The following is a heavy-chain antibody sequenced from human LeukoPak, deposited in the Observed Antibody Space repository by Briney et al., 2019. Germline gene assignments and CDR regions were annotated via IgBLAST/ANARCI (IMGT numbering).Heavy chain of an antibody. J-gene: IGHJ4*02. Sequence: GGSLRLSCAASGFTFSSYPMSWVRQAPGKGLQWVSAISGGGGSAYYADSVKGRFTISRDNSKIPLYLQMNSLRAEDTAIYYCAARPLLPPRFYNWGQGTLVPVSS. V-gene: IGHV3-23*01. CDR3: AARPLLPPRFYN. CDR1: GFTFSSYP. CDR2: ISGGGGSA.